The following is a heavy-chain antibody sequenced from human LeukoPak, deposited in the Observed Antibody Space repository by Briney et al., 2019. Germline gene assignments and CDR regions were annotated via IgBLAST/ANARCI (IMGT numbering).Heavy chain of an antibody. D-gene: IGHD1-26*01. Sequence: SVKVSCKASGTPYGFSSYAISWVRQAPGQGLEWMGRIIPISDIANYARRFRGRVTITADRSTATVYMDLSSLTSEDTAVYYCARDREDSSSSFFYWGQGTPVTVAS. CDR3: ARDREDSSSSFFY. V-gene: IGHV1-69*04. CDR2: IIPISDIA. CDR1: GTPYGFSSYA. J-gene: IGHJ4*02.